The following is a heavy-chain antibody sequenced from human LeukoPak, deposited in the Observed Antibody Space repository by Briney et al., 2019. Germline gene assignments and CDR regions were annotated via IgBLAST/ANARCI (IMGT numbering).Heavy chain of an antibody. CDR3: AKGLPRGLPAAEHFDY. D-gene: IGHD2-2*01. Sequence: PGGSLRLSCAVSGFTFSGYAMSWVRQAPGKGLEWVSSISAGGGSSYYADSVKGRFTISRDNSKNTLYVQMNTLRAEDSALYYCAKGLPRGLPAAEHFDYWGQGTLVTVSP. CDR1: GFTFSGYA. V-gene: IGHV3-23*01. CDR2: ISAGGGSS. J-gene: IGHJ4*02.